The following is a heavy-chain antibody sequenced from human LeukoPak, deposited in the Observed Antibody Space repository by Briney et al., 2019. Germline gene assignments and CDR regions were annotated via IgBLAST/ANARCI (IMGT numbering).Heavy chain of an antibody. J-gene: IGHJ2*01. V-gene: IGHV1-18*01. Sequence: GASVKVSCKASGGTFSSYAISWVRQAPGQGLEWMGWISAYNGNTNYAQKLQGRVTMTTDTSTSTAYMELRSLRSDDTAVYYCVREVSWYFDLWGRGTLVTVSS. CDR3: VREVSWYFDL. CDR2: ISAYNGNT. CDR1: GGTFSSYA.